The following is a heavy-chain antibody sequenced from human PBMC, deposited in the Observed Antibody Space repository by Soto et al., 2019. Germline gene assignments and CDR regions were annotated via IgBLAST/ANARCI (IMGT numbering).Heavy chain of an antibody. D-gene: IGHD2-15*01. V-gene: IGHV4-31*03. CDR3: ARFFRYCSGGSCYPTGGTRYYYGMDV. Sequence: PSETLSLTCTVSGGSISSVGYYWSWIRQHPGKGLEWIGYIYYSGSTYYNPSLKSRVTISVDTSKNQFSLKLSSVTAADTAVYYCARFFRYCSGGSCYPTGGTRYYYGMDVWGQGTTVTVSS. CDR1: GGSISSVGYY. J-gene: IGHJ6*02. CDR2: IYYSGST.